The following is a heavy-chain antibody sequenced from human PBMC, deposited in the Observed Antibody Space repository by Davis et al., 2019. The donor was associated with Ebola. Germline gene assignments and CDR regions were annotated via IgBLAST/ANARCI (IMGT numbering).Heavy chain of an antibody. Sequence: SVKVSCKASGGTFSSYAISWVRQAPGQGLEWMGGIIPIFGTANYAQKFQGRVTITADESTSTAYMELSSLRSEDTAVYYCARNTVTTGWFDPWGQGTLVTVSS. CDR1: GGTFSSYA. CDR2: IIPIFGTA. V-gene: IGHV1-69*13. D-gene: IGHD4-11*01. J-gene: IGHJ5*02. CDR3: ARNTVTTGWFDP.